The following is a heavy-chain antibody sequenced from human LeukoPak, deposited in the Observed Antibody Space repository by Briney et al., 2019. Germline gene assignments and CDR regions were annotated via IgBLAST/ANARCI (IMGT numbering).Heavy chain of an antibody. CDR1: GFTFSSYS. D-gene: IGHD1-26*01. J-gene: IGHJ4*02. Sequence: GGSLRLSCAASGFTFSSYSMNWVRQAPGKGLEWVSSISSSRSDICYADSGKGRFTISRDNAKNSLYLQMNSLRAEDTAVYYCARDVGPLDYWGQGTLVTVSS. V-gene: IGHV3-21*01. CDR2: ISSSRSDI. CDR3: ARDVGPLDY.